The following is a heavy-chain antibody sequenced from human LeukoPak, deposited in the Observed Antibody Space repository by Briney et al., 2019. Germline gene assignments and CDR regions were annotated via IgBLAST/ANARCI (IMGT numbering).Heavy chain of an antibody. CDR3: ARDRDYAFDY. CDR1: GFSFSTYW. V-gene: IGHV3-74*01. D-gene: IGHD4-17*01. J-gene: IGHJ4*02. Sequence: PGGSLRLSCAASGFSFSTYWMHWVGRAPGKGLVWFIRISSDGSSTTYADSVQGRFTISRDNAKNTLYLQMNSLRAEDTAVYYCARDRDYAFDYWGQGTLVTVSS. CDR2: ISSDGSST.